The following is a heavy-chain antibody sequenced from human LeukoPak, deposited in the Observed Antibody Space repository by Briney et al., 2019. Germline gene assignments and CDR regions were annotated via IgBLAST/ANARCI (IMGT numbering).Heavy chain of an antibody. CDR1: GFTFSDYY. CDR3: ARRGDPKRQYYDFWSGLVPCDAFDI. CDR2: ISSSGSTI. D-gene: IGHD3-3*01. Sequence: GGSLRLSCAASGFTFSDYYMSWIRQAPGKGLEWVSYISSSGSTIYYADSVKGRFTISRDNAKNSLYLQMNSLRAEDTAVYYCARRGDPKRQYYDFWSGLVPCDAFDIWGQGTMVTVSS. V-gene: IGHV3-11*04. J-gene: IGHJ3*02.